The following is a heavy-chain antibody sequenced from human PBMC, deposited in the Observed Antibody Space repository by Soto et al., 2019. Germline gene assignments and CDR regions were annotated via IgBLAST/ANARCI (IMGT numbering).Heavy chain of an antibody. D-gene: IGHD3-22*01. CDR3: ARWVHFNYDTSGNFPR. J-gene: IGHJ4*02. Sequence: QVQLQESGPGLVKPSETLSLTCTVSGGSISSYYWSWIRQPPGKGLEWIGYIYSSGSTNYNPSLKSRVTISVDTSKSQFSLKLSSVTAADTAVYYCARWVHFNYDTSGNFPRWGQGTLVTVSS. CDR2: IYSSGST. CDR1: GGSISSYY. V-gene: IGHV4-59*01.